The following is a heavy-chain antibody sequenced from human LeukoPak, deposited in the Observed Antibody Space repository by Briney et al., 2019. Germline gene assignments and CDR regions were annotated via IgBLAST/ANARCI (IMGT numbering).Heavy chain of an antibody. D-gene: IGHD2/OR15-2a*01. J-gene: IGHJ4*02. Sequence: SETLSLTCTVSGGSISGYYWSWIRQPAGKGLEWTGRIYTSGSTNYNPSLKSRVTMSVDTSKNQFSLKLSSVTAADTAVYYCARAIIGSNTGWYFDYWGQGTLVTVSS. V-gene: IGHV4-4*07. CDR2: IYTSGST. CDR1: GGSISGYY. CDR3: ARAIIGSNTGWYFDY.